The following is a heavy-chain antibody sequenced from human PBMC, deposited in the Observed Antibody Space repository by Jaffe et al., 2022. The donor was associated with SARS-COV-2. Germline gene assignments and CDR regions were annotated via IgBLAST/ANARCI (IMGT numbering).Heavy chain of an antibody. CDR3: AKMGLSVAAPTAG. V-gene: IGHV3-23*01. CDR2: ISNSGGST. D-gene: IGHD6-6*01. J-gene: IGHJ4*02. Sequence: EVQLLESGGDLVQPGGSLRLSCAASGFTFSSYVMSWVRQAPGKGLEWVSGISNSGGSTYYADSVKGRFTISRDNSKNTVYLEMNSLRVEDTAVYYCAKMGLSVAAPTAGWGQGTLVTVSS. CDR1: GFTFSSYV.